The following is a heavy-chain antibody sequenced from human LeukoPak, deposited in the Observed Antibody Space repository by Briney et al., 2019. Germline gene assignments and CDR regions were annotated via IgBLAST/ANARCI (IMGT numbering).Heavy chain of an antibody. CDR2: INTNTGNP. CDR1: GYTFTSYA. CDR3: ATHHSSGWYSLMGAYYYYYMDV. J-gene: IGHJ6*03. V-gene: IGHV7-4-1*02. Sequence: ASVKVSCKASGYTFTSYAMNWVRQAPGQGLEWMGWINTNTGNPTYAQGFTGRFVFSLDTSVSTAYLQISSLKAEDTAVYYCATHHSSGWYSLMGAYYYYYMDVWGKGTTVTVSS. D-gene: IGHD6-19*01.